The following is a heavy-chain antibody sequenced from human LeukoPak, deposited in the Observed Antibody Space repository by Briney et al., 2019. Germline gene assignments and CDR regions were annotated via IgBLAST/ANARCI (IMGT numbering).Heavy chain of an antibody. J-gene: IGHJ5*02. CDR1: GYTFTSYY. V-gene: IGHV1-46*01. Sequence: ASVKVSCKASGYTFTSYYMHWVRQAPGQGLEWMGIINPSGGSTSYAQKFQGRVTMTRDMSTSTVYMELRSLRSDDTAVYYCARGRGELQKGNWFDPWGQGTLVTVSS. D-gene: IGHD1-26*01. CDR2: INPSGGST. CDR3: ARGRGELQKGNWFDP.